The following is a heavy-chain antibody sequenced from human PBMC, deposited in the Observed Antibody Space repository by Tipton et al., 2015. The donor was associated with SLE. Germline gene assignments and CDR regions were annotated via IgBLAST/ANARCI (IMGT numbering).Heavy chain of an antibody. CDR3: ATYSSSWPDAFDI. Sequence: SLRLSCAASGFTFFTYAMHWVRQAPGKGLEWVAVISYDGSNKYYADSVKGRFTISRDNSKNTLYVQMNSLRAEDTAVYYCATYSSSWPDAFDIWGQGTMVTVSS. J-gene: IGHJ3*02. D-gene: IGHD6-13*01. V-gene: IGHV3-30*04. CDR2: ISYDGSNK. CDR1: GFTFFTYA.